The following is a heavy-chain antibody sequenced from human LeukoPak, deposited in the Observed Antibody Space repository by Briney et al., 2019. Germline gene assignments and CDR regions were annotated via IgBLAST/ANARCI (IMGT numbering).Heavy chain of an antibody. Sequence: GGSLRLSCAVSGFTFRNYDMSWVRQAPGKGLEWVSVVSDSGTSAYYADSVNGRFTISRDNSKNTLYLQMNSLRAEDTVIYYCAPDLRGAAWSLVYWGQGTLVTVSS. J-gene: IGHJ4*02. CDR2: VSDSGTSA. V-gene: IGHV3-23*01. D-gene: IGHD2-15*01. CDR3: APDLRGAAWSLVY. CDR1: GFTFRNYD.